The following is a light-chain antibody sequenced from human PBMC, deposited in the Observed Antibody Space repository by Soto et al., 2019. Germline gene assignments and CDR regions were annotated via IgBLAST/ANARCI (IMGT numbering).Light chain of an antibody. Sequence: DIQMTQSPSTLSVSVGERATISCRASQSISHFLAWYQQKPGTVPNLLSYDARDLGSRVPSRGSGSGSETEFTLTSSNPQAYEVDSCHCQGNNSYSFGQGTKVDIK. V-gene: IGKV1-5*01. CDR3: QGNNSYS. J-gene: IGKJ1*01. CDR1: QSISHF. CDR2: DAR.